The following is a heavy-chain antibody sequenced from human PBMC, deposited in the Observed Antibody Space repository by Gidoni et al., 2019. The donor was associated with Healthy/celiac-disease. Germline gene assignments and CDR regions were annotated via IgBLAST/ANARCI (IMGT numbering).Heavy chain of an antibody. CDR3: TKTAVEGSTMIVVVNEYWYFDL. D-gene: IGHD3-22*01. Sequence: EVQLVESGGGLVKPGGSLRLSGAASGFTFGNAWMSWVHEAPGKGREGVGRIKSKTDGGTTDYAAPVKGRFTISRDDSKNTLYLQMNSLKTEDTAVYYCTKTAVEGSTMIVVVNEYWYFDLWGRGTLVTVSS. J-gene: IGHJ2*01. V-gene: IGHV3-15*01. CDR1: GFTFGNAW. CDR2: IKSKTDGGTT.